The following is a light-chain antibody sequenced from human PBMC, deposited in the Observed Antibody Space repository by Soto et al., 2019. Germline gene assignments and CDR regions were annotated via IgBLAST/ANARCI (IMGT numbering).Light chain of an antibody. V-gene: IGKV3-15*01. CDR2: GAS. Sequence: EIVMMQSPATLSVSPGERATLSCRVSQSVSSNLAWYQQKPGQAPRLLIYGASTRATGIPARFSGSGSGTEFTLTISSLQSEDFAVYYCQQYNNWPPKYTFGQGTKLEIK. CDR1: QSVSSN. CDR3: QQYNNWPPKYT. J-gene: IGKJ2*01.